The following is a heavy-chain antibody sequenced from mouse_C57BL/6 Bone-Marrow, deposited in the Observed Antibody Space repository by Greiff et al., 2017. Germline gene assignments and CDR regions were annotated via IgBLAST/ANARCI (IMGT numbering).Heavy chain of an antibody. J-gene: IGHJ4*01. CDR3: VRHGDDSYYIFYAMDY. Sequence: EVKLVESGGGLVQPKGSLKLSCAASGFSFNTYAMNWVRQAPGKGLEWVARIRSKSNNYATYYADSVKDRFTISRDDSESMLYLQMNNLKTEDTAMYYCVRHGDDSYYIFYAMDYWGQGTSVTVSS. V-gene: IGHV10-1*01. CDR1: GFSFNTYA. D-gene: IGHD2-3*01. CDR2: IRSKSNNYAT.